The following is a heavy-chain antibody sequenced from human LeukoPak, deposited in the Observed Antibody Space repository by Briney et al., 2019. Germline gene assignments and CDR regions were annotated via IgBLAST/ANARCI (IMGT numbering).Heavy chain of an antibody. J-gene: IGHJ4*02. CDR1: GGSVSDYY. CDR3: ATRKLGNDY. Sequence: SETLSLTYTVSGGSVSDYYWSWIRQSPGKGLEWIGYIYYTETSYNPSLKSRVTISADTSKNQFSLKLYSVTAADTAVYYCATRKLGNDYWGQGTLVTVSS. CDR2: IYYTET. D-gene: IGHD7-27*01. V-gene: IGHV4-59*02.